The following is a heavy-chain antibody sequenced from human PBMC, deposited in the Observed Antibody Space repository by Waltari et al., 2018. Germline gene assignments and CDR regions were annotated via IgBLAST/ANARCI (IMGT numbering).Heavy chain of an antibody. J-gene: IGHJ3*02. Sequence: QLQLQESGPGLVKPSETLSLTCTASGGSISSSSYYWGWTRQPPATGLELIGSSFYSGNTYCNPSIXXXXXXXXXXXXXXFSLKLSXXXGTDTAVYYCAXQVLRYFDWLPERGRDAFDIWGQGTMVTVSS. CDR3: AXQVLRYFDWLPERGRDAFDI. D-gene: IGHD3-9*01. CDR1: GGSISSSSYY. CDR2: SFYSGNT. V-gene: IGHV4-39*01.